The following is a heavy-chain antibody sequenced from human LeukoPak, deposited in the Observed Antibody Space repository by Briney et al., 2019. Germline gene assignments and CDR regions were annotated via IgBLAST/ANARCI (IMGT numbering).Heavy chain of an antibody. D-gene: IGHD4-17*01. J-gene: IGHJ4*02. CDR1: GGSISSSSYY. Sequence: SETLSLTCTVSGGSISSSSYYWGWIRQPPGKGLEWIGSIDYSGSTYYNPSLKSRVTISVDTSKNQFSLKLSSVTAADTAVYYCARVPTVTFFDCWGQGTLVTVSS. CDR3: ARVPTVTFFDC. V-gene: IGHV4-39*01. CDR2: IDYSGST.